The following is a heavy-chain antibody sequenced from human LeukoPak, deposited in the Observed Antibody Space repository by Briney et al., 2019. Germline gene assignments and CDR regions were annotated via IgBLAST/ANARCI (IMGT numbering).Heavy chain of an antibody. V-gene: IGHV4-59*01. D-gene: IGHD6-13*01. CDR3: ARDGGIAAAGSTYYYYYYGMDV. Sequence: YNPSLKSRVTISVDTSKNQFSLKLSSVTAADTAVYYCARDGGIAAAGSTYYYYYYGMDVWGQGTTVTVSS. J-gene: IGHJ6*02.